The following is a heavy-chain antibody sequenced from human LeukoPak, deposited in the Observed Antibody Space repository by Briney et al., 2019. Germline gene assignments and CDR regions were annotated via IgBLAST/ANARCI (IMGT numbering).Heavy chain of an antibody. CDR3: AREELGHYDSIGY. V-gene: IGHV3-21*01. CDR2: ISSSSSYI. D-gene: IGHD3-22*01. Sequence: GGSLRLSCAASGFTFSSYSMNWVRQAPGKGLEWVSSISSSSSYIYYADSVKGRFTISRDNAKNSLYLQMNSLRAEDTAVYYCAREELGHYDSIGYWGQGTLVTVSS. CDR1: GFTFSSYS. J-gene: IGHJ4*02.